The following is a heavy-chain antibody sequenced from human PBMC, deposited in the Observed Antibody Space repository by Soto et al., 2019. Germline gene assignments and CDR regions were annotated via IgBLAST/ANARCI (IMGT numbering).Heavy chain of an antibody. CDR1: IHTLCEQY. Sequence: GGPQTLSCAASIHTLCEQYIQWARHATEGGLEWVGRLRNKANSYTTEYAASVKGRFTISRDDAKNSLYLQMNSLKTEDTAVYYCVRAGIATTPFYFDYWGQGTLVTVSS. CDR3: VRAGIATTPFYFDY. CDR2: LRNKANSYTT. J-gene: IGHJ4*02. V-gene: IGHV3-72*01. D-gene: IGHD6-13*01.